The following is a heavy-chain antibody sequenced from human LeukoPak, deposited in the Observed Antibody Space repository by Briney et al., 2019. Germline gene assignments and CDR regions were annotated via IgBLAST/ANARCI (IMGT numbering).Heavy chain of an antibody. CDR1: GFTFNNNA. CDR3: AKAPRPWVGGATGSRYYFHY. V-gene: IGHV3-30*18. J-gene: IGHJ4*02. CDR2: ISYDGSDK. D-gene: IGHD1-26*01. Sequence: GGSLRLSCAASGFTFNNNAMSWVRQAPGKGLEWVAVISYDGSDKYFADSVKGRFTISRDNSKNTLYLQMNSLRAEDAAVYYCAKAPRPWVGGATGSRYYFHYWGQGTLVTVSS.